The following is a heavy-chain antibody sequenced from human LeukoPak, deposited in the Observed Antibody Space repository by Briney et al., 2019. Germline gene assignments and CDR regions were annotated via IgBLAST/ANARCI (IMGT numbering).Heavy chain of an antibody. CDR1: GGTFSSYA. D-gene: IGHD3-3*01. J-gene: IGHJ6*02. CDR3: ARDPPYDSGVGDYYYYGMDV. CDR2: IIPIFGIA. Sequence: SVKVSCKASGGTFSSYAISWVRQAPGQGFEWMGRIIPIFGIANYAQKFQGRVTITADKSTSTAYMELSSLRSEDTAVYYCARDPPYDSGVGDYYYYGMDVWGQGTTVTVSS. V-gene: IGHV1-69*04.